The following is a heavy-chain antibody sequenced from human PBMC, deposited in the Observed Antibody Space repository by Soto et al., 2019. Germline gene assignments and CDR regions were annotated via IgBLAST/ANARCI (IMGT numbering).Heavy chain of an antibody. D-gene: IGHD4-17*01. Sequence: QVQLQESGPGLVKPSQTLSLTCAISGHSVSSNSAAWNWIRLSPSRGLEWLARTYYRSRWYNDYAVSVSSRMTVKPDTSKNQFSLQMTAVTPADTAVDHCAETTAHKWYYMDVWGKGTPVTVSS. V-gene: IGHV6-1*01. CDR3: AETTAHKWYYMDV. CDR1: GHSVSSNSAA. CDR2: TYYRSRWYN. J-gene: IGHJ6*03.